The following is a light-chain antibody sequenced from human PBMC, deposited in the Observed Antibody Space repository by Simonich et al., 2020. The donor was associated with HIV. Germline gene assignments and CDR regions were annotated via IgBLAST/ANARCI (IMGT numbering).Light chain of an antibody. CDR2: CAS. CDR3: QQYYITPQT. V-gene: IGKV4-1*01. Sequence: DIVMTQSPDSLAVSLGERATINCKSSQSVLYSSNNKNYLAWYQQKPGQPPKLIIYCASTRESGVPDRFSGRGSGTDFTLTISSLQAEDVAVYYCQQYYITPQTFGQGTKVEIK. J-gene: IGKJ1*01. CDR1: QSVLYSSNNKNY.